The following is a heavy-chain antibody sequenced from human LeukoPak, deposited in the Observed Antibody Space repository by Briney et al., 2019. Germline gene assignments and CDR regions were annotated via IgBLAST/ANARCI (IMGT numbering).Heavy chain of an antibody. CDR2: INPDGSST. CDR1: GFTLRIYW. J-gene: IGHJ5*01. Sequence: GGSLRLSCAASGFTLRIYWMHWVRQAPGKGLVWVSRINPDGSSTNYADSVKGRFTISRDNAKNTLYLQMNSLRAEDTAVYYCARVNSEDDSWGQGTLVTVSS. V-gene: IGHV3-74*01. CDR3: ARVNSEDDS. D-gene: IGHD4-23*01.